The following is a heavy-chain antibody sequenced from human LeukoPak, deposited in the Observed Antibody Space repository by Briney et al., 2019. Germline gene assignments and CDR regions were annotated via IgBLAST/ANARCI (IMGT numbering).Heavy chain of an antibody. J-gene: IGHJ5*02. CDR1: GGTFSSYA. CDR2: SSVYNGNT. CDR3: ARDGTWFGELSGWLDP. Sequence: ASVKVSCKASGGTFSSYAISWVRQAPGQGLEWMGWSSVYNGNTKYAQRFQGRVAMTTDTSTSTAYMELRSLRSDDSAVYYCARDGTWFGELSGWLDPWGQGTLVTVSS. V-gene: IGHV1-18*01. D-gene: IGHD3-10*01.